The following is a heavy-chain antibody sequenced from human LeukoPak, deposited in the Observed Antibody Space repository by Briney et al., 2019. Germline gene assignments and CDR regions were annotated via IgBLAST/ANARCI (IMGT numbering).Heavy chain of an antibody. CDR1: GFTFSGSA. J-gene: IGHJ4*02. CDR3: TRPEEGADY. Sequence: PGGSLRLSCAASGFTFSGSAMHWVRQASGKGLEWVGRIRSKANSYATAYAASVKGRFTVSRDDSKNTAYLQMNSLKTEDTAVYYCTRPEEGADYWGQGTLVTVSS. V-gene: IGHV3-73*01. CDR2: IRSKANSYAT. D-gene: IGHD3-16*01.